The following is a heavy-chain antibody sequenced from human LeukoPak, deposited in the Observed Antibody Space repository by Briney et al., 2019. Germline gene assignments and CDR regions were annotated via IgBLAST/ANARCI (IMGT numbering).Heavy chain of an antibody. CDR3: ARQTGSGLFILP. D-gene: IGHD3/OR15-3a*01. Sequence: SETLSLTCTVSGVSISSSNSYWGWIHQPPGKGLEWIGSIYYSGNTYYNASLKSQVSISIDTSKNQFSLRLTSVTAADTAVYYCARQTGSGLFILPGGQGTLVTVHS. V-gene: IGHV4-39*01. J-gene: IGHJ4*02. CDR2: IYYSGNT. CDR1: GVSISSSNSY.